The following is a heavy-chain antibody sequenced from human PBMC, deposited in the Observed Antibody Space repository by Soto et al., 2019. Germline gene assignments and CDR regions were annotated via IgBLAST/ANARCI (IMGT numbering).Heavy chain of an antibody. V-gene: IGHV3-33*01. CDR1: GFTFSSYG. CDR2: IWYDGSNK. CDR3: ARDDGSWYSSSSRRFSDY. Sequence: GGSLRLSCAASGFTFSSYGMHWVRQAPGKGLEWVAVIWYDGSNKYYADSVKGRFTISRDNSKNTLYLQMNSLRAEDTAVYYCARDDGSWYSSSSRRFSDYWGQGTLVTVSS. D-gene: IGHD6-6*01. J-gene: IGHJ4*02.